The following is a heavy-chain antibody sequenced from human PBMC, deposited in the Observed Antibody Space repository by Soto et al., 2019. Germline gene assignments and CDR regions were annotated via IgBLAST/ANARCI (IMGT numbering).Heavy chain of an antibody. J-gene: IGHJ4*02. Sequence: GGSLRLSCAASGFTFSNYAMSWVRLAPGNGLEWVSYITSSSSTIYYADSVKGRFTISRDNANNSLYLQMNSLRDVDTAVYYCARDPAKNTAMAAGFDHWGQGTLVTVSS. CDR3: ARDPAKNTAMAAGFDH. CDR1: GFTFSNYA. V-gene: IGHV3-48*02. CDR2: ITSSSSTI. D-gene: IGHD5-18*01.